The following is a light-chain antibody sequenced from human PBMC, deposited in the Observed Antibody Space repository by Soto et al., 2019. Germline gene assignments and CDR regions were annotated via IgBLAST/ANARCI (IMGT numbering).Light chain of an antibody. CDR2: AAS. CDR3: LQDYDYPLT. CDR1: QGIRND. J-gene: IGKJ4*01. Sequence: AIQMTQSPSSLSASVGDRVTITCRASQGIRNDLGWYQQKPGKAPKLLIYAASILQSGVPSRFSGSGSGTEFHFTIGSLQPEDFATYYCLQDYDYPLTFGGGTKVEIK. V-gene: IGKV1-6*01.